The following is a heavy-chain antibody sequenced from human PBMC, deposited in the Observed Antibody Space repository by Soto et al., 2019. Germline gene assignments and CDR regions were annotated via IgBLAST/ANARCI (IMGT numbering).Heavy chain of an antibody. CDR2: VSGGGSKE. Sequence: LRRSGGASVWTLSSDVMDWVRQAPGKGPEWVGLVSGGGSKEYYADSVKGRFPISRDNSKNRLYLQMTSLRAEDPGVSYCAEDYRRRIVVASYNYYGMDVWGQGTTVTVSS. V-gene: IGHV3-30*18. D-gene: IGHD3-22*01. CDR3: AEDYRRRIVVASYNYYGMDV. CDR1: VWTLSSDV. J-gene: IGHJ6*02.